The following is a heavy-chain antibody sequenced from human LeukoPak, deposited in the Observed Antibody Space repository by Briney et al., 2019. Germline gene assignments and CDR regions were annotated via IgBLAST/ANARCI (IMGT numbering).Heavy chain of an antibody. CDR3: VRERIYYSDLAYKVRENYEP. J-gene: IGHJ5*02. CDR1: GFTFSLYW. Sequence: PGGSLRPSCAASGFTFSLYWMHWVRQGPGKGLMWVSRLNEDGSTADYADSVKGRFTMSRDNAKGKVFLEMRGLTVEDTAIYFCVRERIYYSDLAYKVRENYEPWGRGTLVTVSS. D-gene: IGHD1-26*01. V-gene: IGHV3-74*01. CDR2: LNEDGSTA.